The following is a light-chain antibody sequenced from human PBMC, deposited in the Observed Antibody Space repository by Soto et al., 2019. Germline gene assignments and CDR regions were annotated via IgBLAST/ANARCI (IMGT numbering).Light chain of an antibody. Sequence: DIQMTQSPSTLSASVGDRVTITCRASQSISSWLAWYQQKPGKAPKLLIYDASSLESGVPSRFSGSGSGTEFTLTISSLQPDDFATYYCQQYNSYPCTFGNGTKVDIK. CDR2: DAS. CDR1: QSISSW. V-gene: IGKV1-5*01. CDR3: QQYNSYPCT. J-gene: IGKJ1*01.